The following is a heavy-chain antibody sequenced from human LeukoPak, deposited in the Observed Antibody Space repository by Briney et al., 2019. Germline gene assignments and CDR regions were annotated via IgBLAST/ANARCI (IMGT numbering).Heavy chain of an antibody. Sequence: GGSLRLSCAPSGLTFSSYAVKWVRQAPGKGLEWASTISSKGGTYYSDSVKGRFTISRDNSMNTVYLQMNSLRADDTAIYYCAKGDYGYYYYMDVWGKGTTVTVSS. CDR2: ISSKGGT. CDR1: GLTFSSYA. J-gene: IGHJ6*03. V-gene: IGHV3-23*01. CDR3: AKGDYGYYYYMDV. D-gene: IGHD4-17*01.